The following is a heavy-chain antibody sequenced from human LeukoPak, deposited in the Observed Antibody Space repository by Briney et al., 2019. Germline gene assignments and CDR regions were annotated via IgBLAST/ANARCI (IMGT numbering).Heavy chain of an antibody. V-gene: IGHV3-30*02. CDR2: IRHDGSSE. CDR3: ARHNTRFLERLPALGS. CDR1: GFTFNSYA. J-gene: IGHJ5*02. D-gene: IGHD3-3*01. Sequence: GGSPRLSCLASGFTFNSYAMHWVRRAPGKGLEWVAFIRHDGSSEYYADSVKGRFIISRDRSGNTVYLQMKSLRPEDTAIYYCARHNTRFLERLPALGSWGQGTLVTVSS.